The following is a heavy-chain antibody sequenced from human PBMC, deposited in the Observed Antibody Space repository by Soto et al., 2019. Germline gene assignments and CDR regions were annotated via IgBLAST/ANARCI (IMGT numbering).Heavy chain of an antibody. D-gene: IGHD3-3*01. CDR3: AREAYYDFWSGPYYGTAV. J-gene: IGHJ6*02. Sequence: QVQLVESGRGVVQPGRSLRLSCAASGFTFSSYAMHWVRQAPGKGLEWVAVISYDGSNKYYADSVKGRFTISRDNSKNTLYLQMNSLRAEDTAVYYCAREAYYDFWSGPYYGTAVSGQGTTVTVSS. CDR2: ISYDGSNK. CDR1: GFTFSSYA. V-gene: IGHV3-30-3*01.